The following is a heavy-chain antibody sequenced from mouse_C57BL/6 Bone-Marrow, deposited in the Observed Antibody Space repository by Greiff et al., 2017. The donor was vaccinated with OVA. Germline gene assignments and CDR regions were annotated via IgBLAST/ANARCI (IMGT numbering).Heavy chain of an antibody. V-gene: IGHV1-55*01. CDR1: GYTFTSYW. Sequence: VQLQQPGAELVKPGASVKMSCKASGYTFTSYWITWVKQRPGQGLEWIGDIYPGSGSTNYNEKFKSKATLTVDTSSSTAYMQLSTLTSEDSAVYYCARTITTGVATDYWGQGTTLTVSS. D-gene: IGHD1-1*01. CDR3: ARTITTGVATDY. CDR2: IYPGSGST. J-gene: IGHJ2*01.